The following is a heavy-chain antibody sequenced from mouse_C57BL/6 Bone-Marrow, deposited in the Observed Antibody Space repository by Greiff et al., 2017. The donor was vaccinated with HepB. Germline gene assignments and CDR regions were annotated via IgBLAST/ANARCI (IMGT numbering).Heavy chain of an antibody. Sequence: EVMLVESGGGLVQPGGSLKLSCAASGFTFSDYGMPWVRQAPRKGPEWVAFISNLAYSIYYADTVTGRFTISRENTRNTLYLEMSSLRSEDTAMYYCARHEGYYLDYWGKGTTLTVSS. CDR3: ARHEGYYLDY. CDR2: ISNLAYSI. J-gene: IGHJ2*01. V-gene: IGHV5-15*01. CDR1: GFTFSDYG.